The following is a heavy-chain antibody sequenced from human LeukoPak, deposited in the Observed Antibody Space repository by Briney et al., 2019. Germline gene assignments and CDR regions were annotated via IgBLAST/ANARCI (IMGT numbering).Heavy chain of an antibody. CDR3: ARDHSYSPLKEAFDI. V-gene: IGHV4-59*12. CDR1: GGSISSYY. D-gene: IGHD4-11*01. Sequence: SETLSLTCTVSGGSISSYYWSWIRQPPGKGLEWIGYIYYSGSTNYNPSLKSRVTISVDTSKNQFSLKLSSVTAADTAVYYCARDHSYSPLKEAFDIWGQGTMVTVSS. J-gene: IGHJ3*02. CDR2: IYYSGST.